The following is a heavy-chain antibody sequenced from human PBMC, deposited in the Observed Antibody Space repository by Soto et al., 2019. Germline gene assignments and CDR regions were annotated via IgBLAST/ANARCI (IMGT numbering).Heavy chain of an antibody. Sequence: PSETLSLTCTVSGGSVRGGYYYWSWIRQPPGKGLEWIGYIDYSGSTNYNPSLKSRVTISVDTSKNQFSLKLSSVTAADTAVYYCARDRGIQLWGEWGQGTLVTVSS. CDR2: IDYSGST. CDR1: GGSVRGGYYY. D-gene: IGHD5-18*01. V-gene: IGHV4-61*01. CDR3: ARDRGIQLWGE. J-gene: IGHJ4*02.